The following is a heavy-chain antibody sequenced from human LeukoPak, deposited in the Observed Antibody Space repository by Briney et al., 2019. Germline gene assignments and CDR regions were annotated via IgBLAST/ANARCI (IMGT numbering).Heavy chain of an antibody. D-gene: IGHD6-13*01. J-gene: IGHJ6*02. CDR3: ARLSRIATAGAYSYHSLDI. Sequence: PAETLSLTCTASGGSINDHAWCWIRQPPGRGLEWIGCVNYTGSSEYNASRKSRLTISTDTSNNQLSLKVTSVTAADTAIYSCARLSRIATAGAYSYHSLDIWGQGTTVTVSS. CDR2: VNYTGSS. V-gene: IGHV4-59*11. CDR1: GGSINDHA.